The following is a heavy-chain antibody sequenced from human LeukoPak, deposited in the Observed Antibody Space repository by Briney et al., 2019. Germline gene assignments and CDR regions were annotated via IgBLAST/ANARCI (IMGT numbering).Heavy chain of an antibody. D-gene: IGHD3-16*02. CDR3: XXXXXGSYPY. CDR1: GFTFSSYA. Sequence: GRSLRLSCAASGFTFSSYAMHWVRQAPGKGLEWVAVISYDGSNKYYADSVKGRFTISRDNSKNTLYLQMNSLRAEDTAVYYCXXXXXGSYPYWGQGTLVTVSS. CDR2: ISYDGSNK. J-gene: IGHJ4*02. V-gene: IGHV3-30-3*01.